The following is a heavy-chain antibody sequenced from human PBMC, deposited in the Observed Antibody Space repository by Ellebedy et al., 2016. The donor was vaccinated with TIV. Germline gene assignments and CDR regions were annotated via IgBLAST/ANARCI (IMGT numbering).Heavy chain of an antibody. V-gene: IGHV3-74*01. CDR2: INSDGSST. CDR1: GLTFSSYW. Sequence: GESLTISCAASGLTFSSYWMHWVRQAPGKGLVWVSRINSDGSSTSYADSVKGRFTISRDNAKNTLYLQMNSLRAEDTAVYYCTASPTYYDFWSGYYGGGRFDYWGQGTLVTVSS. J-gene: IGHJ4*02. D-gene: IGHD3-3*01. CDR3: TASPTYYDFWSGYYGGGRFDY.